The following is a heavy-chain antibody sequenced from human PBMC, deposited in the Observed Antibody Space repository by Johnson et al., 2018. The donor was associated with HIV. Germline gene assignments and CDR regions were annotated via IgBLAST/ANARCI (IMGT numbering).Heavy chain of an antibody. CDR1: GFTFSSYW. CDR3: AAGGGDCYPSHWGFCAFDI. V-gene: IGHV3-7*01. D-gene: IGHD2-21*01. CDR2: IKQDGSNK. J-gene: IGHJ3*02. Sequence: VQLVESGGGLVQPGGSLRLSCAASGFTFSSYWMSWVRQAPGKGLEWVANIKQDGSNKYYADSVKGRFTISRDNSKNTLYLQMNSLTGEDTAIYYFAAGGGDCYPSHWGFCAFDIWGRGTMVTVSS.